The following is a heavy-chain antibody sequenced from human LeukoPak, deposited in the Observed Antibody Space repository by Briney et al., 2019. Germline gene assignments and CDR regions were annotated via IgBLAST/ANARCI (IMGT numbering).Heavy chain of an antibody. CDR2: IYYSGST. CDR1: GGSISSYY. CDR3: AREGAANDAFDI. V-gene: IGHV4-59*01. D-gene: IGHD3-16*01. J-gene: IGHJ3*02. Sequence: SETLSLTCTVSGGSISSYYWSWIRQPPGKGLEWIGYIYYSGSTNYNPSLKSRVTISVDTSKNQFSLKLSSVTTADTAVYYCAREGAANDAFDIWGQGTMVTVSS.